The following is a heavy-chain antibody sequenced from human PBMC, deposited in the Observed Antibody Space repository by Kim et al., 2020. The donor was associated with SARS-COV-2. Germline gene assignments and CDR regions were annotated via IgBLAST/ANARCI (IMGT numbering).Heavy chain of an antibody. D-gene: IGHD3-3*01. J-gene: IGHJ6*02. CDR3: AKAYDFWSGYSFDYYYYGMDV. V-gene: IGHV3-23*01. Sequence: GGSLRLSCAASGFTFSSYAMSWVRQAPGQGLEWVSAISGSGGSTYYADSVKGRFTISRDNSKNTLYLQMNSLRAEDTAVYYCAKAYDFWSGYSFDYYYYGMDVWGQGTTVTVSS. CDR2: ISGSGGST. CDR1: GFTFSSYA.